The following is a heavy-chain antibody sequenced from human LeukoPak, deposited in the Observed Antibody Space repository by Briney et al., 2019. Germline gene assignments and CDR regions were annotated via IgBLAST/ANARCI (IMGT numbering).Heavy chain of an antibody. Sequence: PGGSLRLSCAASGFTFSNAWMSWVRQAPGKGLEWVGRIKSKTDGGTTDYAAPVKGRFTISRDDSKNTLYLQMNSLKTEDTAVYYCTTDLSSSAIVDYWGQGTLVTVSS. CDR2: IKSKTDGGTT. CDR1: GFTFSNAW. CDR3: TTDLSSSAIVDY. J-gene: IGHJ4*02. V-gene: IGHV3-15*01. D-gene: IGHD3-16*02.